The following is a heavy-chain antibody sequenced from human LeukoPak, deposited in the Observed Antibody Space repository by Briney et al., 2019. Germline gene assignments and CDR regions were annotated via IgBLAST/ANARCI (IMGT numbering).Heavy chain of an antibody. D-gene: IGHD5-12*01. CDR3: ARQSHGGYVGWDADY. CDR1: GGSFSGYY. J-gene: IGHJ4*02. Sequence: SETLSLTCAVYGGSFSGYYWSWIRQPPGKGLEWIGEINHSGSTNYNPSLKSRVTISVDTSKNQFSLKLSSVTAADTAVYYCARQSHGGYVGWDADYWGQGTLVTVSS. V-gene: IGHV4-34*01. CDR2: INHSGST.